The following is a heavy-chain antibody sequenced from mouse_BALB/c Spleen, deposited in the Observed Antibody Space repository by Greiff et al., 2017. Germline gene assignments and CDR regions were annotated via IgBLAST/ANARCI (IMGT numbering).Heavy chain of an antibody. J-gene: IGHJ3*01. D-gene: IGHD2-1*01. CDR1: GFTFSSYA. Sequence: EVQLQESGGGLVKPGGSLKLSCAASGFTFSSYAMSWVRQSPEKRLEWVAEISSGGSYTYYPDTVTGRFTISRDNAKNTLYLEMSSLRSEDTAMYYCAREYGNYVAWFAYWGQGTLVTVSA. CDR2: ISSGGSYT. V-gene: IGHV5-9-4*01. CDR3: AREYGNYVAWFAY.